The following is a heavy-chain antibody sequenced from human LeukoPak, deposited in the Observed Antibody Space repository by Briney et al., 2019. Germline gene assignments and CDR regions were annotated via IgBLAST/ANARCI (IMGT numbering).Heavy chain of an antibody. V-gene: IGHV4-59*01. J-gene: IGHJ1*01. CDR3: ARGPTTSSGWYAEYFQH. CDR2: IYYSGST. CDR1: GGSISRYY. D-gene: IGHD6-19*01. Sequence: SETLSLTCTVSGGSISRYYWSWIRQPPGKGLEWIGYIYYSGSTNYNPSLKSRVTISVDTSKNQFSLKLSSVTVADTAVYYCARGPTTSSGWYAEYFQHWGQGTLVTVSS.